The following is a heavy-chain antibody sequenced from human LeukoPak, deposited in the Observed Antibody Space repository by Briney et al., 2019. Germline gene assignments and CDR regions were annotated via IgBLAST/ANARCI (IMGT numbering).Heavy chain of an antibody. V-gene: IGHV4-4*07. D-gene: IGHD6-13*01. CDR1: GGSISSYY. J-gene: IGHJ4*02. Sequence: SETLSLTCTVSGGSISSYYWSWIRQPAGKGLEWIGRIYTSGSTSYNPSLKSRVTISVDKSKNQFSLKLSSVTAADTAVYYCARDRYSSSWDWGQGTLVTVSS. CDR3: ARDRYSSSWD. CDR2: IYTSGST.